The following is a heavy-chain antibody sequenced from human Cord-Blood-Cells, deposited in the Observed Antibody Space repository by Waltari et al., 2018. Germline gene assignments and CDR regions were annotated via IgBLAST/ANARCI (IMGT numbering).Heavy chain of an antibody. CDR1: GGSISSSSYY. CDR2: IYYRGGT. D-gene: IGHD3-22*01. Sequence: QLQLQESGPGLVKPSETLSLTCTVSGGSISSSSYYWGWIRQPPGKGLEWIGSIYYRGGTNYNPSLKSRVTISVDTSKNQFSLKLSSVTAADTAVYYCARAYDSSGYYYRGSYWYFDLWGRGTLVTVSS. J-gene: IGHJ2*01. CDR3: ARAYDSSGYYYRGSYWYFDL. V-gene: IGHV4-39*07.